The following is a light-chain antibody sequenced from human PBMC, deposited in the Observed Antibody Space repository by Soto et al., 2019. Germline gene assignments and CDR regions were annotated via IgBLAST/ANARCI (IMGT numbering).Light chain of an antibody. CDR2: ATS. V-gene: IGKV1-39*01. CDR3: QQSYDSPQT. J-gene: IGKJ1*01. Sequence: QMTQSPSSLSASVGDRVTITCRASQSIATFLNWYQQKLGKAPKLLIYATSNLQSGVPSRFSGSGSGTDFTLTIRSLQPEDFASYYCQQSYDSPQTFGQGTKVEI. CDR1: QSIATF.